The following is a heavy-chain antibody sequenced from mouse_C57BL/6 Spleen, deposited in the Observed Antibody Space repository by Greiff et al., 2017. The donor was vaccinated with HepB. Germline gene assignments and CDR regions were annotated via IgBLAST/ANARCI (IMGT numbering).Heavy chain of an antibody. CDR3: ARDATVVATDYAMDY. J-gene: IGHJ4*01. CDR1: GFNIKNTY. CDR2: IDPANGNP. V-gene: IGHV14-3*01. Sequence: EVQLQQSVAELVRPGASVKLSCTASGFNIKNTYMHWVKQRPEQGLEWIGRIDPANGNPKYAPKFQGKATITADTSSNPAYLQLSRLTSEDTAIYYCARDATVVATDYAMDYWGQGTSVTVSS. D-gene: IGHD1-1*01.